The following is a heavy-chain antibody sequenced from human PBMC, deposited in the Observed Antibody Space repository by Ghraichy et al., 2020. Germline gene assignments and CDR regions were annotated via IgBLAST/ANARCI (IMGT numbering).Heavy chain of an antibody. J-gene: IGHJ4*02. D-gene: IGHD6-6*01. CDR2: INHSGST. V-gene: IGHV4-34*01. Sequence: SETLSLTCAVYGGSFSGYYWSWIRQPPGHGLEWIGEINHSGSTNYNPSLKSRVTISVDTSKNQFSLKLSSVTAADTAVYYCARGRKAAPTRRYYFDYWGQGTLVTVSS. CDR3: ARGRKAAPTRRYYFDY. CDR1: GGSFSGYY.